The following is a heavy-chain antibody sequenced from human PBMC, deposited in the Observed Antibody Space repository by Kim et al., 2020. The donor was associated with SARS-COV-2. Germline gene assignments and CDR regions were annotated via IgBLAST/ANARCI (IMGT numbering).Heavy chain of an antibody. CDR2: IYHTGST. CDR3: VRVGYRYGLAVFDF. V-gene: IGHV4-4*02. J-gene: IGHJ3*01. Sequence: SETLSLTCTVSGDSISRSHWWSWVRQPPGKGLVWFGEIYHTGSTNYNPSLESRVTMSVDKSKNQLSVKLNSVTAADTAVYYCVRVGYRYGLAVFDFGGEGTRVTV. CDR1: GDSISRSHW. D-gene: IGHD5-18*01.